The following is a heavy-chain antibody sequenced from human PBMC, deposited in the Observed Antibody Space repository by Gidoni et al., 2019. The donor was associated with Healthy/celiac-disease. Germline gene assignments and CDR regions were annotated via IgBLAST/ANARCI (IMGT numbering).Heavy chain of an antibody. Sequence: QVQLQESGPGLVKPSETLSLTCTVSGGSISSYYWSWIRPPAGKGLEWIGRIYTSGSTHYNPSLKSRVTMSVDTSKNQFSLKLSSVTAADTAVYYCARAKLITMVRENWYFDLWGRGTLVTVSS. D-gene: IGHD3-10*01. CDR3: ARAKLITMVRENWYFDL. J-gene: IGHJ2*01. CDR1: GGSISSYY. V-gene: IGHV4-4*07. CDR2: IYTSGST.